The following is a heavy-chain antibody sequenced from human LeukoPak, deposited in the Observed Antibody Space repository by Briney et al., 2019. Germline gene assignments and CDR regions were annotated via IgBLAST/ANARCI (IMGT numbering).Heavy chain of an antibody. CDR1: GFTFSSYA. CDR3: AKSVFHIMTDYYFALDV. V-gene: IGHV3-23*01. Sequence: GGSLRLSCAASGFTFSSYAMTWVRQAPGKGLEWVSTVSSGDGITYYADSVKGRFTISRDNSQHTLYLQVSSLRAEDTAVYFCAKSVFHIMTDYYFALDVWGQGTTVTVSS. CDR2: VSSGDGIT. J-gene: IGHJ6*02. D-gene: IGHD3-9*01.